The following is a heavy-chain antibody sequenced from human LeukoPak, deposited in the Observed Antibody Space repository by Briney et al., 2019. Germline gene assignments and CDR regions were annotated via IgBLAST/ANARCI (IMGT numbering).Heavy chain of an antibody. D-gene: IGHD3-10*01. CDR1: GLTFSSYD. CDR3: ARESFYYDSGRL. J-gene: IGHJ4*02. Sequence: SGGSLRLSCAASGLTFSSYDMHWVRQAPGEGLEWVSSISSGSNYIYYADSVKGRFTISRDNAKNSLYLQMNSLRVEDTAVYYCARESFYYDSGRLWGQGTLVTVSS. CDR2: ISSGSNYI. V-gene: IGHV3-21*01.